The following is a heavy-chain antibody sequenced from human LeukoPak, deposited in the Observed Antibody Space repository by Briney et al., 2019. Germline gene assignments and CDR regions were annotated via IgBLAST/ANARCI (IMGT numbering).Heavy chain of an antibody. J-gene: IGHJ6*02. D-gene: IGHD4-17*01. CDR1: GFTFSSYT. Sequence: GGSLRLSCAASGFTFSSYTMSWVRQAPGKGLEWVSAISGSGGNTYYADSVKGRFTISRDNSKNTLYLQMNSLRAEDTAVYYCAKDVLGTTAQDYYYSGMDVWGQGTTVTVSS. CDR2: ISGSGGNT. V-gene: IGHV3-23*01. CDR3: AKDVLGTTAQDYYYSGMDV.